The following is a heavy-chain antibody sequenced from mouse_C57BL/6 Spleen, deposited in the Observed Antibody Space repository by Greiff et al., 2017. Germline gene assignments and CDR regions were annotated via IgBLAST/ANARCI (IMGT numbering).Heavy chain of an antibody. CDR3: ARDYYGSEDY. Sequence: EVQRVESGGGLVKPGGSLKLSCAASGFTFSDYGMHWVRQAPEKGLEWVAYISRGSSTIYYADTVKGRFTISRDNAKNTLLLQMTSLRSEDTAMYYCARDYYGSEDYWGQGTTLTVSS. CDR1: GFTFSDYG. D-gene: IGHD1-1*01. V-gene: IGHV5-17*01. J-gene: IGHJ2*01. CDR2: ISRGSSTI.